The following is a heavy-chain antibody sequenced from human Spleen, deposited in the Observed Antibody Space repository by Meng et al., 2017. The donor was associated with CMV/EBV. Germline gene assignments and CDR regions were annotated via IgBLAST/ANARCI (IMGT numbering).Heavy chain of an antibody. D-gene: IGHD6-19*01. V-gene: IGHV1-18*01. CDR3: AAWGAVAGALDY. J-gene: IGHJ4*02. Sequence: QAGAEVKNPGASVNVPCMASVWPFLQYCISWVRQAPGKGLDWMGWISDYNGNTNYAQKLQGRVTMTTDTSTGTAYLELRSLSSDDTAVYYCAAWGAVAGALDYWGQGTLVTVSS. CDR1: VWPFLQYC. CDR2: ISDYNGNT.